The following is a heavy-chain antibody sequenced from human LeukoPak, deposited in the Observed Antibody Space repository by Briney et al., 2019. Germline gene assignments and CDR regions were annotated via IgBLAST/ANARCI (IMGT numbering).Heavy chain of an antibody. CDR2: INQDGSRK. Sequence: GGSLRLSCGASGFTFSSHWMSWVRQAPGKGLEWAANINQDGSRKNYVGSVKGRFTISRDNAKSSLELQMNSLRVEDTAVYYCVRCDGYNSCYFDYWGQGTLVTVSS. CDR1: GFTFSSHW. D-gene: IGHD5-24*01. CDR3: VRCDGYNSCYFDY. V-gene: IGHV3-7*01. J-gene: IGHJ4*02.